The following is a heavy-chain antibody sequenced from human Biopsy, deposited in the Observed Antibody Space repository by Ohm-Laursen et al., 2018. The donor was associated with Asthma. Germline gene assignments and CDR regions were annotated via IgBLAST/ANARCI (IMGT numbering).Heavy chain of an antibody. Sequence: SDTLSLTCAVSGGSFSNYYWTWIRQHPGKGLVWIGYIHHSGTSYFNPSLKSRVSFSRDTSKNQFSLRLSSVTAADTAMYYCSRIPRRSGSYFVDYWGQGTLVTVSS. CDR3: SRIPRRSGSYFVDY. J-gene: IGHJ4*02. D-gene: IGHD3-22*01. CDR1: GGSFSNYY. CDR2: IHHSGTS. V-gene: IGHV4-59*06.